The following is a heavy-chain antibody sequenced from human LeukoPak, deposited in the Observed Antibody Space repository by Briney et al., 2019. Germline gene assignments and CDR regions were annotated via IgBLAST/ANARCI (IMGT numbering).Heavy chain of an antibody. CDR1: GYSLTEFS. CDR3: ATEGGSPGRSRSWYYYFDY. CDR2: FDPEDGET. D-gene: IGHD6-13*01. Sequence: GASVKVSCKVSGYSLTEFSVQWVRQAPGKGLEWMGSFDPEDGETIYAQKFQGRVIMAEDTSTDTAYMELNSLRSEDTAVYYCATEGGSPGRSRSWYYYFDYWGQGTLVTVSS. J-gene: IGHJ4*02. V-gene: IGHV1-24*01.